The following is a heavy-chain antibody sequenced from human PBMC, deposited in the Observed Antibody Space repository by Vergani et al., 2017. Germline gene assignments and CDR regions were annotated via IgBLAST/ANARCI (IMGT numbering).Heavy chain of an antibody. CDR3: ARCPPHYYGSGPLFDY. CDR1: GGSISSGGYS. D-gene: IGHD3-10*01. V-gene: IGHV4-30-2*01. Sequence: QVQLEESGPGLVKPSETLSLTCTVSGGSISSGGYSWSWILQPPGKGLEWIGYIYHSGSTYYNPSLKSRVTISVDRSKNQFSLKLSSVTAADTAVYYCARCPPHYYGSGPLFDYWGQGTLVTVSS. J-gene: IGHJ4*02. CDR2: IYHSGST.